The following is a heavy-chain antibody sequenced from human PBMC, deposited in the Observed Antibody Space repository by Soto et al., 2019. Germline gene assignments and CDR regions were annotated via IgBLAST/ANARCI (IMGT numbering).Heavy chain of an antibody. Sequence: PSETLSLTCTVSGGSISSYYWSWIRQPPGKGLEWIGYIYYSGSTNYNPSLKSRVTISVDTSKNQFSLKLSSVTAADTALYYCVRERGTGDYHSWFDPWGKGPLVTASS. CDR2: IYYSGST. V-gene: IGHV4-59*01. J-gene: IGHJ5*02. CDR3: VRERGTGDYHSWFDP. D-gene: IGHD2-8*02. CDR1: GGSISSYY.